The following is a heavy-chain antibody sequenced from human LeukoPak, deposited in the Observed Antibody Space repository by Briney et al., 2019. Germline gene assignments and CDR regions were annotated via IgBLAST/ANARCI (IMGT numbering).Heavy chain of an antibody. D-gene: IGHD5-12*01. CDR1: GFTFSSYA. CDR3: AKQGANSGYDE. J-gene: IGHJ4*02. CDR2: ISGSGGST. V-gene: IGHV3-23*01. Sequence: GGSLRLSCAASGFTFSSYAMSWVRQAPGKGPEWVSGISGSGGSTYYADSVKGRFTISRDNSKNTLYLQMNSLRAEDTAVYYCAKQGANSGYDEWGQGTLVTVSS.